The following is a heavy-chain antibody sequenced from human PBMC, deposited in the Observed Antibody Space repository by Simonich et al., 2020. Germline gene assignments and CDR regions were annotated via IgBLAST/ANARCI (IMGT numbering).Heavy chain of an antibody. D-gene: IGHD5-12*01. Sequence: QVQLQQWGAGLLKPSETLSVTCAVYGGSFSGYYWSRIRQPPGKGLVWIGEINHRGSTNYNPSLKSRVTISVDTSKNQFSLKLSSVTAADTAVYYCARDRVRDGYPAGDVDVWGQGTTVTVSS. CDR2: INHRGST. CDR1: GGSFSGYY. J-gene: IGHJ6*02. V-gene: IGHV4-34*01. CDR3: ARDRVRDGYPAGDVDV.